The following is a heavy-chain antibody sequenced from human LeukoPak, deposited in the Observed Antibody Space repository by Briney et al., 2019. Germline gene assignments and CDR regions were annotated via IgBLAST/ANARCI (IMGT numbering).Heavy chain of an antibody. D-gene: IGHD3-3*01. CDR1: GFTFDDYA. CDR2: ISWNGGSI. V-gene: IGHV3-9*01. CDR3: AKGPGKWLLLSYFDY. J-gene: IGHJ4*02. Sequence: GGSLRLSCAASGFTFDDYAMHWVRQAPGKGLEWVSGISWNGGSIGYADSVKGRFTISRDNAKNSLYLQMNSLRAEDTALYYCAKGPGKWLLLSYFDYWGQGTLVTVSS.